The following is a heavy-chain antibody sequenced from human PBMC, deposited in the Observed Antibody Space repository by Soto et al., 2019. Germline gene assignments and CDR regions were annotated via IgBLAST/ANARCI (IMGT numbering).Heavy chain of an antibody. CDR1: EFTFSNYA. Sequence: PGGALRLSCAASEFTFSNYAMSWVRQAPGKGLDWVSLISHTGDNTYYADSVKGRFTISRDNSKNTLFLQMNSLRAEDTAVYYCAKGVNYYGMDVWGPGTTVTVSS. J-gene: IGHJ6*02. CDR3: AKGVNYYGMDV. V-gene: IGHV3-23*01. CDR2: ISHTGDNT. D-gene: IGHD2-21*01.